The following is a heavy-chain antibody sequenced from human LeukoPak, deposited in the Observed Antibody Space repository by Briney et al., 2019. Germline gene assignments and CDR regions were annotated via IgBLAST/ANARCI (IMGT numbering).Heavy chain of an antibody. CDR1: GFTFSSYA. CDR2: MSYDGSNK. D-gene: IGHD6-13*01. J-gene: IGHJ4*02. V-gene: IGHV3-30*03. Sequence: GGSLRLSCAASGFTFSSYAMSWVRQAPGKGLEWVAVMSYDGSNKYYADSVKGRFTISRDNSKNTLYLQMNSLRAEDTAVYYCARDRGTSWTTGGYFDYWGQGALVTVSS. CDR3: ARDRGTSWTTGGYFDY.